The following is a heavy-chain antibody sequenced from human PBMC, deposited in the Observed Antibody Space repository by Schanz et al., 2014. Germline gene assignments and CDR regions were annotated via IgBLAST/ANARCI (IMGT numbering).Heavy chain of an antibody. V-gene: IGHV3-30*04. CDR3: ARESSNDIVLVPGAVFDH. CDR2: VPFDGSQK. D-gene: IGHD2-2*01. J-gene: IGHJ4*02. Sequence: QVQLVESEGGVVQPGRSLRLSCAASGFTFSSYALHWVRQAPGKGLEWVAFVPFDGSQKFYADSVKGRFTISRDNSKNTVYLQMNSLRPGDTAVYYCARESSNDIVLVPGAVFDHWGQGILVTVSS. CDR1: GFTFSSYA.